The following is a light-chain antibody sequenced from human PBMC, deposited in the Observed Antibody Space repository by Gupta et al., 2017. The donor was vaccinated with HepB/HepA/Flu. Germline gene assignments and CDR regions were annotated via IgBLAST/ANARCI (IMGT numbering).Light chain of an antibody. CDR1: QSVSSD. Sequence: EIVLPQSPATLSLSPGERATLSCRASQSVSSDLAGYQQKPGQAPRLLSYDASNRATGIPARGSGSGSGTDVTLTIRSLEPEDFAVYDCQKRSHSLLTFGGGTKVEIK. J-gene: IGKJ4*01. CDR3: QKRSHSLLT. CDR2: DAS. V-gene: IGKV3-11*01.